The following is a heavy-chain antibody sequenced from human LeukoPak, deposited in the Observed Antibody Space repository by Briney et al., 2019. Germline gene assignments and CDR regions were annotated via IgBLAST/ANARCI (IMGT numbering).Heavy chain of an antibody. CDR2: IYYSGST. Sequence: SETLSLTCTVSGGSISSGGYYWSWIRQHPGKGLEWIGYIYYSGSTNYNPSLKSRVTISVDTSKNQFSLKLSSVTAADTAVYYCARRYCSGGSCLLNALNWFDPWGQGTLVTVSS. V-gene: IGHV4-31*03. D-gene: IGHD2-15*01. CDR3: ARRYCSGGSCLLNALNWFDP. CDR1: GGSISSGGYY. J-gene: IGHJ5*02.